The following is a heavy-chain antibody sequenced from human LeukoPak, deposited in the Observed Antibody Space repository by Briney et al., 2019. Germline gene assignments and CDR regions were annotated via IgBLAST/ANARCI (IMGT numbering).Heavy chain of an antibody. V-gene: IGHV3-30*18. CDR3: AKAKSFSGSVTIVDY. J-gene: IGHJ4*02. CDR2: ISYDGSIK. CDR1: GFTFSNCG. Sequence: PGGSLRLSCAASGFTFSNCGMHWVRQAPGKGLEWVAVISYDGSIKDYADSVKGRFTISRDNSKNTLYLQMNSLRAEDTAVYCCAKAKSFSGSVTIVDYWGQGTLVTVSS. D-gene: IGHD1-26*01.